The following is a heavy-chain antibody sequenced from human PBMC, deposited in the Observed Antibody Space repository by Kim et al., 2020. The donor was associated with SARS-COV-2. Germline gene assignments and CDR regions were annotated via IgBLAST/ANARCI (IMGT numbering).Heavy chain of an antibody. CDR3: SSAFGH. Sequence: SETLSLTCTVSGDSLSSDYWSWNRQPAGQGLEWIGRIYTSGRTNYNPSLHSRVTMSVDMSKNQFSLKLSSVTAADTAVYYSSSAFGHWGQGSLCTVSS. J-gene: IGHJ4*02. CDR1: GDSLSSDY. CDR2: IYTSGRT. D-gene: IGHD3-10*01. V-gene: IGHV4-4*07.